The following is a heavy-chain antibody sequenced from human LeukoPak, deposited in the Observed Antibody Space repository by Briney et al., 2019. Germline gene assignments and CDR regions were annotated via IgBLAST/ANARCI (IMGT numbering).Heavy chain of an antibody. CDR3: VKSLGDYVDY. CDR1: GFTFSGYA. J-gene: IGHJ4*02. V-gene: IGHV3-64D*06. CDR2: ISSNGGST. Sequence: GGSLRLSCSASGFTFSGYAMHWVRQAPGKGLEYVSTISSNGGSTYYADSVKGRFTISRDNSKNTLYLRMSSLRAEDTAVYYCVKSLGDYVDYWGQGTRVTVSS. D-gene: IGHD2-15*01.